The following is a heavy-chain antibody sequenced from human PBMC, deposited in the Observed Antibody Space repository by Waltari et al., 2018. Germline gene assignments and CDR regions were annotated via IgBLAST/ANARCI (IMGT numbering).Heavy chain of an antibody. CDR2: INHSGST. V-gene: IGHV4-34*01. Sequence: QVQLQQWGAGLLKPSETLSLTCAVYGGSFSGYYWSWIRQPPGKGLEWNGEINHSGSTNYNPSLKSRVTISVDTSKNQFSLKLSSVTAADTAVYYCASTPTGPYYDFWSGYPQATGWFDPWGQGTLVTVSS. CDR3: ASTPTGPYYDFWSGYPQATGWFDP. D-gene: IGHD3-3*01. J-gene: IGHJ5*02. CDR1: GGSFSGYY.